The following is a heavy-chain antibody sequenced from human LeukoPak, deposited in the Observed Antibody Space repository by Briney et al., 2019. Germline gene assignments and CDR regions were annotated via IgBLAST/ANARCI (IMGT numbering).Heavy chain of an antibody. Sequence: SETLSLTCTVSGGSIRSYYWRWIRQPPGEGLEWIGHIYIRGTTDYNPSLKSRVTMSIDTSKNQFSLKLSSVTAADTAVYYCARLENVDWFDPWGQGTLVIVSS. CDR1: GGSIRSYY. V-gene: IGHV4-4*09. J-gene: IGHJ5*02. CDR3: ARLENVDWFDP. CDR2: IYIRGTT. D-gene: IGHD1-1*01.